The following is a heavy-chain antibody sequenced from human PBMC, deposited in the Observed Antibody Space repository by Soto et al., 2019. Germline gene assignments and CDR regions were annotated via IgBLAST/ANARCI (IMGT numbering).Heavy chain of an antibody. CDR1: GGSISSGGYS. CDR3: ARGGLFPDY. D-gene: IGHD3-10*02. V-gene: IGHV4-30-2*01. J-gene: IGHJ4*02. Sequence: SETLSLTCAVSGGSISSGGYSWSWIRQPPGEGLEWIGYIYHSGSTYYNPSLKSRVTISVDRSKNQFSLKLSSVTAADTAVYYCARGGLFPDYWGQGPLVTVSS. CDR2: IYHSGST.